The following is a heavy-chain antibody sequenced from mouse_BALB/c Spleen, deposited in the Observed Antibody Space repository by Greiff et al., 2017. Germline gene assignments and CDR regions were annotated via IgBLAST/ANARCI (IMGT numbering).Heavy chain of an antibody. D-gene: IGHD1-2*01. CDR3: AYYYGYPFAY. J-gene: IGHJ3*01. V-gene: IGHV8-12*01. CDR2: IYWDDDK. CDR1: GFSLSTSGMG. Sequence: QVTLKESGPGILQPSQTLSLTCSFSGFSLSTSGMGVSWIRQPSGKGLEWLAHIYWDDDKRYNPSLKSRLTISKDTSRNQVFLKITSVDTADTATYYCAYYYGYPFAYWGQGTLVTVSA.